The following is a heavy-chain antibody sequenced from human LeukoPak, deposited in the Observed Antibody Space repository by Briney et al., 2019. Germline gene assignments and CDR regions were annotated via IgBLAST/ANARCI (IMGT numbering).Heavy chain of an antibody. CDR3: ARAYGSGTNDARDI. CDR2: IGTAGDT. J-gene: IGHJ3*02. CDR1: GFTFRRYD. V-gene: IGHV3-13*04. D-gene: IGHD3-10*01. Sequence: GGCLRLSCAASGFTFRRYDMHWVRPAPGKGLEWVSAIGTAGDTYYPGSVKGRFTISRENAKNSLYLQMNSLRAGDTAVYYCARAYGSGTNDARDIWGQGTMVTVSS.